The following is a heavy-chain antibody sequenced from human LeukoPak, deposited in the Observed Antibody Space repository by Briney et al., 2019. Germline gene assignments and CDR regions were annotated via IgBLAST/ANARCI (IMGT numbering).Heavy chain of an antibody. CDR1: GYTFTGYY. CDR3: ATSQWLTRGGEY. D-gene: IGHD6-19*01. CDR2: INPNSGGT. V-gene: IGHV1-2*02. J-gene: IGHJ4*02. Sequence: ASVKVSCKASGYTFTGYYMHWVRQAPGQGLEWMGWINPNSGGTNYAQKFQGGVTMTRDTSFTTGYMELSSLRSDDTAVYYCATSQWLTRGGEYWGQGTLVTVSS.